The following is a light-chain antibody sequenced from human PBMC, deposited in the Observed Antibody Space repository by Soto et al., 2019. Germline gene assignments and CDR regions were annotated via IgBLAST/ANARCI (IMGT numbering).Light chain of an antibody. Sequence: QSVLTQPASVSGSPGQSITISCTGTSSDVGRSNHVFWYQQRPGKAPKLIIYEVSSRPSGVSNRFSGSKSGNTASLTISGLQAEDEADYYCSAHTYGALVFGGGT. V-gene: IGLV2-14*01. CDR3: SAHTYGALV. CDR1: SSDVGRSNH. J-gene: IGLJ2*01. CDR2: EVS.